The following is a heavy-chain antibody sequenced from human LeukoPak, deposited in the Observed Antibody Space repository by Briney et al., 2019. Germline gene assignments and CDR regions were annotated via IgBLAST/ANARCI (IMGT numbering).Heavy chain of an antibody. CDR3: ARAYYYDSSGYYERWSGESK. V-gene: IGHV4-38-2*02. Sequence: PSETLSLTCTVSGYSISSGYYWGWIRQPPGKGLECIGSIYHSGSTYYNPSLKSRVTISVDTSKNQFSLKLSSVTAADTAVYYCARAYYYDSSGYYERWSGESKWGQGTLVTVSS. CDR1: GYSISSGYY. CDR2: IYHSGST. D-gene: IGHD3-22*01. J-gene: IGHJ4*02.